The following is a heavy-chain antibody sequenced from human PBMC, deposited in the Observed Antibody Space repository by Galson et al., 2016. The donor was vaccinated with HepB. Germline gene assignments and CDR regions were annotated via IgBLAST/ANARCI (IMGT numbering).Heavy chain of an antibody. V-gene: IGHV3-7*01. CDR1: GFSISSHW. D-gene: IGHD4-17*01. CDR3: VSQVYGDFGP. CDR2: IKQDGTEK. Sequence: SLRLSCAASGFSISSHWMSWVRQTPGKGLEWVANIKQDGTEKYYVDSTRGRFTISRDNARNSLYLQMNSLRPDDTAVYYCVSQVYGDFGPWGQGTLVTVSS. J-gene: IGHJ5*02.